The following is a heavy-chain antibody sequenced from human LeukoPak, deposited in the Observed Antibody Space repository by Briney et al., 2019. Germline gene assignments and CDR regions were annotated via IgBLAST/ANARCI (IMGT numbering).Heavy chain of an antibody. Sequence: ASVKVSCKASGYTFTSYDINWVRQATGQGLEWMGWMNPNSGNTGYAQKFQGRVTMTRNTSISTAYMELSSLRSEDTAVCYCASSITIFGVVKTDVWGKGTTVTVSS. D-gene: IGHD3-3*01. V-gene: IGHV1-8*01. J-gene: IGHJ6*04. CDR3: ASSITIFGVVKTDV. CDR2: MNPNSGNT. CDR1: GYTFTSYD.